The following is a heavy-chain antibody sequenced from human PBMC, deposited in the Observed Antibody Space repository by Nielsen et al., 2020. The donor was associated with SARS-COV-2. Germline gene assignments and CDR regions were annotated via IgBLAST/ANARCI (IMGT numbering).Heavy chain of an antibody. J-gene: IGHJ4*02. CDR2: ISSSSSYT. Sequence: GESLKISCAASGFTFSDYYMSWIRQAPGKGLEWVSYISSSSSYTNYADSVKGRFTISRGNAKNSLYLQMNSLRAEDTAVYYCARGQGSWFDYWGQGTLVTVSS. CDR1: GFTFSDYY. D-gene: IGHD6-13*01. CDR3: ARGQGSWFDY. V-gene: IGHV3-11*05.